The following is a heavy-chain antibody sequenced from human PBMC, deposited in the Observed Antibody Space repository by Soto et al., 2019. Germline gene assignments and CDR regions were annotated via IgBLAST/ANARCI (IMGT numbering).Heavy chain of an antibody. CDR3: ARDPFTLFRGVIPYWDY. D-gene: IGHD3-10*01. CDR1: GYTFTSYA. V-gene: IGHV1-3*01. Sequence: ASVKVSCKASGYTFTSYAMHWVRQAPGQRLEWMGWINAGNGNTKYSQKFQGRLTFTRDTSASTGYMELRSLRSEDTAVYYCARDPFTLFRGVIPYWDYGGQGPPVTVSS. CDR2: INAGNGNT. J-gene: IGHJ4*02.